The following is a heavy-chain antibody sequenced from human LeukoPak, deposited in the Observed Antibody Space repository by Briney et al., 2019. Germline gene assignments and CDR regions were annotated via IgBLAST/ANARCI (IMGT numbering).Heavy chain of an antibody. V-gene: IGHV3-23*01. Sequence: PGGSLRLSCAASGFTFSSYAMSWVRQAPGKGLEWVSAISGSGGSTYYADSVKGRFTISRDNAKNSLYLQMNSLRAEDTAVYYCARHDYGDYQTVDYWGQGTLVTVSS. CDR2: ISGSGGST. CDR3: ARHDYGDYQTVDY. CDR1: GFTFSSYA. D-gene: IGHD4-17*01. J-gene: IGHJ4*02.